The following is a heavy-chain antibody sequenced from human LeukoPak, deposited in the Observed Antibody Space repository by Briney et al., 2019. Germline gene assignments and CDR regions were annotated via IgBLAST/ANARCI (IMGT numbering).Heavy chain of an antibody. CDR3: AKAPSPRAYYYYGMDV. CDR2: ISGSGGST. J-gene: IGHJ6*02. V-gene: IGHV3-23*01. CDR1: GFTFSSYA. Sequence: GGSLRLSCAASGFTFSSYAMSWVRQAPGKGLEWVSAISGSGGSTYYADSVKGRFTISRDNSKNTLYLQMNSLRAEDTAVYYCAKAPSPRAYYYYGMDVWSQGTTVTVSS.